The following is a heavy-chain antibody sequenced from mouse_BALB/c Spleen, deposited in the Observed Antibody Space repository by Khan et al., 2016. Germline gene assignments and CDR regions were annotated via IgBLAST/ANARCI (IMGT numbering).Heavy chain of an antibody. D-gene: IGHD1-1*01. CDR1: GDSITSGY. J-gene: IGHJ4*01. Sequence: EVQLQESGPSLVKPSQTLSLTCSVTGDSITSGYWNWIRKFPGIKLEYMGYISYSGSTYYNPSLKSRISITRDTSKNQYSLQLISVTTEDTATYYCARYGGTTYMRARDYWGQGTSVTVSS. CDR3: ARYGGTTYMRARDY. CDR2: ISYSGST. V-gene: IGHV3-8*02.